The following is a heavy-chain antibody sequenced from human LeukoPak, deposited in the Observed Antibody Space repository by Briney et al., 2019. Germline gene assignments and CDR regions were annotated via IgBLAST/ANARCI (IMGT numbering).Heavy chain of an antibody. CDR2: ISSSSSTI. Sequence: PGGSLRLSCAASGFTFSSYSMNWVRQAPGKGLEWVSYISSSSSTIYYADSVKGRFTISRDNAKNSLYLQMNSLRAEDTAVYYCARDGLGQQLVPILDYWGQGTLVTVSS. J-gene: IGHJ4*02. CDR3: ARDGLGQQLVPILDY. D-gene: IGHD6-13*01. CDR1: GFTFSSYS. V-gene: IGHV3-48*04.